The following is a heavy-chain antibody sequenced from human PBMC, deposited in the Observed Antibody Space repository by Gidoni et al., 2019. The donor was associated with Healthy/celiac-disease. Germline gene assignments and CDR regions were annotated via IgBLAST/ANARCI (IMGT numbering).Heavy chain of an antibody. V-gene: IGHV1-18*01. CDR3: ARDTKRGSSWYLSVVAWFDP. D-gene: IGHD6-13*01. CDR2: ISAYNGNT. J-gene: IGHJ5*02. Sequence: QVQLVQSGAEVKKPGSSGKVSCQASGYTFTSYGISWVRQAPVQGLEWMGWISAYNGNTNYAQKLQGRVTMTTDTSTSTAYMELRSLRSDDTAVYYCARDTKRGSSWYLSVVAWFDPWGQGTLVTVSS. CDR1: GYTFTSYG.